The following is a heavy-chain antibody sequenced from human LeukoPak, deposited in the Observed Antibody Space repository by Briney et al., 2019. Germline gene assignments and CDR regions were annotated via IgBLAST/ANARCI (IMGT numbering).Heavy chain of an antibody. Sequence: GGSLRLSCAASGFTFSGYAMHWVRQAPGKGLEWVTLISYDGSDKYYADSVKGRFTISRDNSKNTLYLQMNSLRPEDTAVYYCAKRVAAAGTTYYFDYWGQGTLVTVSS. CDR3: AKRVAAAGTTYYFDY. CDR1: GFTFSGYA. V-gene: IGHV3-30*04. J-gene: IGHJ4*02. CDR2: ISYDGSDK. D-gene: IGHD6-13*01.